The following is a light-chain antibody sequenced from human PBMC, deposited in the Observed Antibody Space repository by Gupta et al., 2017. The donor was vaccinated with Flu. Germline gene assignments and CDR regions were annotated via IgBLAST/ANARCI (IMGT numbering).Light chain of an antibody. V-gene: IGKV2-30*02. CDR1: QRLVHSDGNTY. CDR2: KVS. Sequence: DVVMTQSPLSLTVTLGQPASISCRSSQRLVHSDGNTYLHWFQQRPGQSPRRLIYKVSNRDSGVPDRFSGSGSGTEFTLTISRVEADDVGIYYCRHYVRWPWTFGQGTKVEIK. CDR3: RHYVRWPWT. J-gene: IGKJ1*01.